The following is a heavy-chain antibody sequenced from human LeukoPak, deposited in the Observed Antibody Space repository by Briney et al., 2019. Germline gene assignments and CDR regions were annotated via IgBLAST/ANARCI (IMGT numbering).Heavy chain of an antibody. CDR2: ITGSADIT. CDR3: AKAPPIYDILTGYPAGG. D-gene: IGHD3-9*01. Sequence: GGSLRLSCAASGFTCSSYAMSWVRQAPGKGLEWVSGITGSADITYYADSVKGRFTISRDNSKNTLYLQMNSLRAEDTAVYYCAKAPPIYDILTGYPAGGWGQGTLVTVSS. J-gene: IGHJ4*02. CDR1: GFTCSSYA. V-gene: IGHV3-23*01.